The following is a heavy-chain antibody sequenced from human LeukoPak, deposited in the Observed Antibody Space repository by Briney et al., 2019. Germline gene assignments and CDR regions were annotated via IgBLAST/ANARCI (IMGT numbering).Heavy chain of an antibody. CDR1: GFTFSSYV. V-gene: IGHV3-23*01. J-gene: IGHJ4*02. CDR3: AKASGVLTGDY. Sequence: GVSLTRYCAASGFTFSSYVMIWVRQAPGKGLEWGSAVSGSGGSTYYADSVKGRFTISRDNSKNTLYLQMNSLRAEDTAVYYCAKASGVLTGDYWGQGTLVTVSS. CDR2: VSGSGGST. D-gene: IGHD6-25*01.